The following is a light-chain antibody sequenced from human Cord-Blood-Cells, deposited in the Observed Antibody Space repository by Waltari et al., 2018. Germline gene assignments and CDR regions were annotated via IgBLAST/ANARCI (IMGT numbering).Light chain of an antibody. CDR1: QSVSST. Sequence: ILMTHSPAPPSVSPGERATLSCSASQSVSSTLAWYQQKPGQAPTLLIYGASTEATGIPSRFSGSGSGTECTLTISSRQSEDFTVYYCQQYNNWPRTFGQGTKVEIK. CDR3: QQYNNWPRT. CDR2: GAS. V-gene: IGKV3-15*01. J-gene: IGKJ1*01.